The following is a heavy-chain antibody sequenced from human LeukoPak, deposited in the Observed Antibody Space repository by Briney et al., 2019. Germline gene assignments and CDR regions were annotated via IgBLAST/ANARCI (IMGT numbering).Heavy chain of an antibody. Sequence: ASVKVSCKASGYLFTGYYIHWVRQAPGQGLEWMGWINPNSGDTNYAQKFQARVTMTRDTSTSTAYMEVSRVTSDDTAVYYCARGQFSVNWSFDYWGQGTLVTVSP. CDR3: ARGQFSVNWSFDY. CDR1: GYLFTGYY. V-gene: IGHV1-2*02. CDR2: INPNSGDT. D-gene: IGHD1-1*01. J-gene: IGHJ4*02.